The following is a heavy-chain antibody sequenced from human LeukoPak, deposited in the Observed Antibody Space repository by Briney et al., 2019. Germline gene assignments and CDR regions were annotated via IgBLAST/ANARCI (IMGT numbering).Heavy chain of an antibody. CDR2: MWYDGGSQ. D-gene: IGHD6-13*01. CDR3: AKDQGISSAAAGTLDY. Sequence: PGGSLRLSCAASGFTLSNSGMHWVRQAPGKGLEWVAVMWYDGGSQYYADPVKGRFTISRENSKNTLYLQMNSLRAEDTAVYYCAKDQGISSAAAGTLDYWGQGTPVTVSS. J-gene: IGHJ4*02. CDR1: GFTLSNSG. V-gene: IGHV3-33*06.